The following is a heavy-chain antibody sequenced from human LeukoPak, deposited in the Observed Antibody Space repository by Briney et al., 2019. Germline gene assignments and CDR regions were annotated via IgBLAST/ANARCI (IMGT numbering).Heavy chain of an antibody. D-gene: IGHD2-15*01. Sequence: PGGSLRLSCEASGLTFSSYGMHWVRQAPGKGLEWVAVISYDGSNKYYADSVKGRFTISRDNSMNTLYLQMNSLRAEDTAVYYCAKDIVVVVAATGYFDYWGQGTLVTVSS. CDR1: GLTFSSYG. J-gene: IGHJ4*02. CDR2: ISYDGSNK. CDR3: AKDIVVVVAATGYFDY. V-gene: IGHV3-30*18.